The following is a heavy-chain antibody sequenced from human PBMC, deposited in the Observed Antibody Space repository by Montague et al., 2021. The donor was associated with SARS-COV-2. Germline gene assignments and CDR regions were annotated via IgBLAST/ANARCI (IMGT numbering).Heavy chain of an antibody. J-gene: IGHJ6*02. Sequence: SETLSLTCAVSGDSISSREWWSWVRQPPGKGLEWIGEIHQSESGXTNXNPSLKSRVTISIDQSKDYFSLTLTSMTAADTAVYYCGGTWVYFSPVDVWGQGTTVIVSS. CDR3: GGTWVYFSPVDV. D-gene: IGHD3-3*01. CDR2: IHQSESGXT. CDR1: GDSISSREW. V-gene: IGHV4-4*02.